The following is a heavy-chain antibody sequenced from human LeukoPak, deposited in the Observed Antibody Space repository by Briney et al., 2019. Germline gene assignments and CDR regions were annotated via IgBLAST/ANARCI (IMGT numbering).Heavy chain of an antibody. CDR3: AKDLPPRDSSGYAILHYFDS. J-gene: IGHJ4*02. CDR2: ISGSGGNT. Sequence: GGSLRLSCAASGFTFNNYVMSWVRQAPGKGLEWVSDISGSGGNTYYANSVRGRFSISRDNSKNTLFLQMNSLRAEDTALYYCAKDLPPRDSSGYAILHYFDSWGQGTLVTVSS. V-gene: IGHV3-23*01. CDR1: GFTFNNYV. D-gene: IGHD3-22*01.